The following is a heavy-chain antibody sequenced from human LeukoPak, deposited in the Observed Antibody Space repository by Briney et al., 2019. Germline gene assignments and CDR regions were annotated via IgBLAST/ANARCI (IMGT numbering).Heavy chain of an antibody. V-gene: IGHV3-23*01. CDR3: AKDPNGDYIGAFDI. CDR2: ISGAGT. D-gene: IGHD4-17*01. CDR1: KFNFNGYG. Sequence: PGGFLRLSCTTSKFNFNGYGMTWVRQAPGKGLEWVSSISGAGTQYAASVQGRFTISRDYSKNTLYLQMNSLRAEDTAVYYCAKDPNGDYIGAFDIWGQGTLVAVSS. J-gene: IGHJ3*02.